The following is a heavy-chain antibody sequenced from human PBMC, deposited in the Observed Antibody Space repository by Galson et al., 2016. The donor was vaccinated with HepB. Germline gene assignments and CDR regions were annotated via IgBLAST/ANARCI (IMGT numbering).Heavy chain of an antibody. CDR1: GASISSSSYY. D-gene: IGHD3-3*02. J-gene: IGHJ4*02. CDR3: ARVPASTRFDY. V-gene: IGHV4-39*07. CDR2: ISYSGSTT. Sequence: SETLSLTCSVSGASISSSSYYWGWIRQPPGKGLEWIASISYSGSTTYYNPSLERRVTISIDTSKNQFSLKLNSVTAADTAVYYCARVPASTRFDYWGQGTLVTVSS.